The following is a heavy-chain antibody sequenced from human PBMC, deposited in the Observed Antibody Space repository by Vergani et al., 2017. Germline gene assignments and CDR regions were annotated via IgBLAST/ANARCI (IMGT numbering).Heavy chain of an antibody. D-gene: IGHD3-10*01. CDR1: GYTFTSYD. V-gene: IGHV1-8*03. CDR2: MNPKSGNT. Sequence: QVQLVQSGAEVKKPGASVKVSCKASGYTFTSYDINWVRQATGQGLEWMGWMNPKSGNTGYAQKFQGRVTITSNTSISTAYMELSSLRAEDTAVYYCARRGSGREYSTINWFDPWGQGTLVTVSS. J-gene: IGHJ5*02. CDR3: ARRGSGREYSTINWFDP.